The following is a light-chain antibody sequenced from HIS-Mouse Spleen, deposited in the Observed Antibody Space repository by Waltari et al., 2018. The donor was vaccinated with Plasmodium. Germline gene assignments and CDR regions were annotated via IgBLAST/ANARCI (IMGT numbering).Light chain of an antibody. Sequence: QSVLTQPPSVSAAPGQTVTISCSGSSPNIGNNYVSWSQQLPGTAPKLLIYDNNKRPSVIPDRFSGSKSGTSATLGITGLQTGDEADYYCGTWDSSLSAGVVFGGGTKLTVL. CDR3: GTWDSSLSAGVV. CDR2: DNN. J-gene: IGLJ2*01. V-gene: IGLV1-51*01. CDR1: SPNIGNNY.